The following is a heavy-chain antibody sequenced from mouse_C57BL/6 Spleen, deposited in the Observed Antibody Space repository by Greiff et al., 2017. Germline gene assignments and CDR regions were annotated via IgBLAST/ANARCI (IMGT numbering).Heavy chain of an antibody. CDR3: ARWGGNFYFDY. CDR2: INPSSGYT. Sequence: QVQLQQSGAELARPGASVKMSCKASGYTFTSYTMHWVKQRPGQGLEWIGYINPSSGYTKYNQKFKDKATLTADKSSSTAYMQLSSLTSEDSAVYYCARWGGNFYFDYWGQGTTLTVSS. J-gene: IGHJ2*01. CDR1: GYTFTSYT. V-gene: IGHV1-4*01.